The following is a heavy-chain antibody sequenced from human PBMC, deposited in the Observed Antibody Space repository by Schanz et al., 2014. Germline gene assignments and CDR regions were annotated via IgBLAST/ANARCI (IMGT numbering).Heavy chain of an antibody. CDR1: GGTFSSYT. J-gene: IGHJ4*02. Sequence: QLQLVQSGAEVKKPGSSVKVSCKLSGGTFSSYTISWMRQAPGQGLEWMGKIIPVLNIATYAQRFQGRVSITADTSTNTAYMELNSLASEDTAVHCCARCPGVYDYWGQGTLVTVSS. D-gene: IGHD2-8*01. V-gene: IGHV1-69*02. CDR3: ARCPGVYDY. CDR2: IIPVLNIA.